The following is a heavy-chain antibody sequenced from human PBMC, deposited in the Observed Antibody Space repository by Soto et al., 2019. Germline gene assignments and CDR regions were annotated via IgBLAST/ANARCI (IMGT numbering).Heavy chain of an antibody. CDR1: GFTFSNAW. J-gene: IGHJ4*02. V-gene: IGHV3-15*01. D-gene: IGHD4-17*01. Sequence: EVQLVESGGGLVKPGGSLRLSCSASGFTFSNAWMSWVRQAPGKGLEWGGRIKSKTDGGTTDYAAPVKGRFTISRYDSKNTLYLQMNSLKTEHPAVYYCTSDTGYYFDYWGQGTLVTVFS. CDR3: TSDTGYYFDY. CDR2: IKSKTDGGTT.